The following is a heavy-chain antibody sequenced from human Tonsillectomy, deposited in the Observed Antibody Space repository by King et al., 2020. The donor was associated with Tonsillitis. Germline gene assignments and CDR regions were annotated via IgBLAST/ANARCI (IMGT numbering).Heavy chain of an antibody. J-gene: IGHJ6*02. V-gene: IGHV1-2*02. CDR1: GYTFTGYY. CDR3: ARVTEFCGSGGTCYGMDV. Sequence: VQLVESGAEVKKPGASVKVSCKASGYTFTGYYMHWVRQAPGQGLEWMGWINPNSGGTNYAQKFQGRVTMTRDTSISTAYMELGRLRSDDTAVYYCARVTEFCGSGGTCYGMDVWGQGTTVTVSS. D-gene: IGHD2-15*01. CDR2: INPNSGGT.